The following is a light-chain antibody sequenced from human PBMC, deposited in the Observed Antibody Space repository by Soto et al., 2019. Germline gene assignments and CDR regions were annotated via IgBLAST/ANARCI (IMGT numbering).Light chain of an antibody. Sequence: DIVMTQSPDSLAVSPGDGATLSCRASQSVDSNLAWYQQKVGQAPRLLIYGASSRATGIPDRFSGSGSGTDFTLTISRLEPEDFAVYYCQQYGSSPTFGPGTKVD. J-gene: IGKJ3*01. CDR3: QQYGSSPT. V-gene: IGKV3-20*01. CDR1: QSVDSN. CDR2: GAS.